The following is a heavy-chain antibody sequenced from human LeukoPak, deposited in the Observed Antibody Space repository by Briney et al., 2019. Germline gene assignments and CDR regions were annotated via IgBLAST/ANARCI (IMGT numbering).Heavy chain of an antibody. D-gene: IGHD3-22*01. J-gene: IGHJ4*02. CDR3: ARDASYSSSGYHGLDY. V-gene: IGHV3-53*01. CDR2: IYLGGNT. CDR1: GFTVSSNY. Sequence: GGSLRLSCAASGFTVSSNYMSWVRQAPGKGLEWVSVIYLGGNTYYADSVKGRFTISRDNSKNTLYLQMNSLRAEDMAVYYCARDASYSSSGYHGLDYWGQGTLVTVSS.